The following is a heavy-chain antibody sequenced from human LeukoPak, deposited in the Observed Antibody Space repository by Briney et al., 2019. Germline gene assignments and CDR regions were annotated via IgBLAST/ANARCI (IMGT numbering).Heavy chain of an antibody. CDR2: INPNSGGT. V-gene: IGHV1-2*02. CDR3: ARGYYYDSSGYFFDY. J-gene: IGHJ4*02. CDR1: GYTFTGYY. D-gene: IGHD3-22*01. Sequence: ASVKVSCKAPGYTFTGYYMHWLRQAPGQGLEWMGWINPNSGGTNYAQKFQGRVTMTRDTSISTAYMELSRLRSDDTAVYYCARGYYYDSSGYFFDYWGQGTLVTVSS.